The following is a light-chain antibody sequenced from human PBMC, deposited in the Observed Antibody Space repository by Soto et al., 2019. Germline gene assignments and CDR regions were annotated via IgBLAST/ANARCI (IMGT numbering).Light chain of an antibody. Sequence: DIQMTQSPSSLSASVGDTVTITCRASQSISVHLTWYQQKPGKVPKLLIYAASNLHSGVPSRFSGCGSETDFVLTISSLQPEDVATYYCQQSFSTPYTFGQGTRLEIK. J-gene: IGKJ2*01. V-gene: IGKV1-39*01. CDR1: QSISVH. CDR2: AAS. CDR3: QQSFSTPYT.